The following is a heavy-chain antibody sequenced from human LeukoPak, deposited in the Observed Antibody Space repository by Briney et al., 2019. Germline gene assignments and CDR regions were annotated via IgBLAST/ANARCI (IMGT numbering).Heavy chain of an antibody. Sequence: ASVKVSCKASGYTFTGYYMHWVRQAPGQGLEWMGWINPNSGGTNYAQKFQGRVTMTRDTSISTAYMELSRLRSDDTAVYYCARDRGDYGDYWFYPWGQGTLVTVSS. J-gene: IGHJ5*02. CDR3: ARDRGDYGDYWFYP. V-gene: IGHV1-2*02. CDR1: GYTFTGYY. D-gene: IGHD4-17*01. CDR2: INPNSGGT.